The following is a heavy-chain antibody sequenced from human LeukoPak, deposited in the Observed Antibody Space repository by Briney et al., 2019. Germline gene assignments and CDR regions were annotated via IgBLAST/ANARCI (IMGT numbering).Heavy chain of an antibody. D-gene: IGHD3-22*01. CDR3: AKRGVVIRVILVGFHKEAYYFDS. Sequence: GGSLRLSCAVSGLTLSNYGMSWVRQAPGKGLEWVAGISGSGGGTNYADSVKGRFTISRDNPKNTLYLQMNSLRAEDTAVYFCAKRGVVIRVILVGFHKEAYYFDSWGQGALVTVSS. V-gene: IGHV3-23*01. CDR1: GLTLSNYG. CDR2: ISGSGGGT. J-gene: IGHJ4*02.